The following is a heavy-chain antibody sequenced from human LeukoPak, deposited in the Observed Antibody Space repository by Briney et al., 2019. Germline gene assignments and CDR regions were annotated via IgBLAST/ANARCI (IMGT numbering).Heavy chain of an antibody. Sequence: PGGSLRLSCAASGFTFSSYSMNWVRQAPGKGLEWVSSISSSSSYIYYADSVKDRFTISRDNAKNSLYLQMNSLRAEDTAVYYCARDNQIAYYYDSSGFIYWGQGTLVTVSS. CDR3: ARDNQIAYYYDSSGFIY. CDR2: ISSSSSYI. CDR1: GFTFSSYS. V-gene: IGHV3-21*01. D-gene: IGHD3-22*01. J-gene: IGHJ4*02.